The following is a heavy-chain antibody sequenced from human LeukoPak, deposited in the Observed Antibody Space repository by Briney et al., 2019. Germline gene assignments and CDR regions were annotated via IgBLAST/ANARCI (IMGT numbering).Heavy chain of an antibody. J-gene: IGHJ6*02. Sequence: PGGSLRLSCAASGFTFSSYGRHWVGQAPGKGLEGGAVIWYDGSNKYYADSVKGRFTISRDNSKNTLYLQMNSLRAEDTAVYYCARDKYCSSTSCYVVRDYYYGMDVWGQGTTVTVSS. CDR2: IWYDGSNK. CDR1: GFTFSSYG. V-gene: IGHV3-33*01. CDR3: ARDKYCSSTSCYVVRDYYYGMDV. D-gene: IGHD2-2*01.